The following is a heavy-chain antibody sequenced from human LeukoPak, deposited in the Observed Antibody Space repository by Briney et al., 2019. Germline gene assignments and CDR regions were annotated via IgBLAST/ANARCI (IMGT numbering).Heavy chain of an antibody. CDR1: GGSFSGYY. CDR3: ATTYGSGIPSLPNWFDP. CDR2: INHSGST. J-gene: IGHJ5*02. D-gene: IGHD3-10*01. Sequence: KPSETLSLTCAVYGGSFSGYYWSWIRQPPGKGLEWIGEINHSGSTNYNPSLKSRVTISVDTSKNQFSLKLSSVTAADTAVYYCATTYGSGIPSLPNWFDPWGQGTLVTVSS. V-gene: IGHV4-34*01.